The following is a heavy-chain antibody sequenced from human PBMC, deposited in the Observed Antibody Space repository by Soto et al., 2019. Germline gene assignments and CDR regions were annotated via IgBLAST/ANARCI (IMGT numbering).Heavy chain of an antibody. V-gene: IGHV1-69*13. Sequence: ASVKVSCKASGGNFSTYTITWVRQAPGQGLEWMGKIIPFFGTTKYAQKFQGRVTITADESTSTAYMELNSLRSEDTAVYFCARDYTGTTNYYYGMDVWGQGTTVTVSS. CDR3: ARDYTGTTNYYYGMDV. J-gene: IGHJ6*02. CDR2: IIPFFGTT. CDR1: GGNFSTYT. D-gene: IGHD1-1*01.